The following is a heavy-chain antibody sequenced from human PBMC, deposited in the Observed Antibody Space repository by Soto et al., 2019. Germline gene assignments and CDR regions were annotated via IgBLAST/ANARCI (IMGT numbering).Heavy chain of an antibody. V-gene: IGHV3-23*01. CDR2: ISAGGGGT. CDR1: VFTLTRSA. CDR3: AKDMGQWVETFDY. J-gene: IGHJ4*01. Sequence: PGGSLRLSCACSVFTLTRSAVSCVRHSPGKWLEWVSGISAGGGGTYYADSVKGRFTISRDISKNTVYLQMNGLRVEDTAVYYCAKDMGQWVETFDYWVHGTLVTGSS. D-gene: IGHD2-21*02.